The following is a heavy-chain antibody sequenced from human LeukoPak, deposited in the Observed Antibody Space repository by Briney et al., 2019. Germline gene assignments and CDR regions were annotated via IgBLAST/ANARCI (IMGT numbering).Heavy chain of an antibody. CDR1: GFTFSSYS. CDR3: ARDGVRDGLYFDY. V-gene: IGHV3-21*01. Sequence: GGSLRLSCAASGFTFSSYSMNWVRQAPGKGLEWVSSISSSSSYIYYADSVKGRFTISRDNAKNSLYLQMNSLRAEDTAVYYCARDGVRDGLYFDYWGQGTLVTVSS. D-gene: IGHD5-24*01. CDR2: ISSSSSYI. J-gene: IGHJ4*02.